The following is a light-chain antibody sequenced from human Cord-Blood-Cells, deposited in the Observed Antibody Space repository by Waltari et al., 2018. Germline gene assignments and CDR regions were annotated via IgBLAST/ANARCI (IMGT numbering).Light chain of an antibody. CDR2: DVS. J-gene: IGLJ3*02. CDR3: SSYTSSSTRV. CDR1: SSAVGGYNY. Sequence: QSALTQPASVSGSPEQPITISCTGTSSAVGGYNYVSWYQQHPVKAPKLMIYDVSNRPSGVSNRFSGSKSGNTASLTISGLQAEDEADYYCSSYTSSSTRVFGGGTKLTVL. V-gene: IGLV2-14*03.